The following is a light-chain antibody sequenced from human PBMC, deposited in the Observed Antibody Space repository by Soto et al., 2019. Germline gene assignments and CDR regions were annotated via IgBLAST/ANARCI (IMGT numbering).Light chain of an antibody. V-gene: IGKV3-20*01. CDR1: QSVSSSY. J-gene: IGKJ1*01. CDR2: AAS. CDR3: QQYGSSSWT. Sequence: EIVLTQSPGTLSSSPGERATLSCRASQSVSSSYLAWYRQKPGQAPRLLIYAASSRATGIPDRFSGSGSGTDFTLTISRLEPEDLAVYYCQQYGSSSWTFGQGTKVEFK.